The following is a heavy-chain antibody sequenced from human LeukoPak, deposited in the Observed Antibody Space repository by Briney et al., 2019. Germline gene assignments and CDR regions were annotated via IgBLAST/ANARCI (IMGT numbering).Heavy chain of an antibody. D-gene: IGHD5/OR15-5a*01. V-gene: IGHV3-7*01. CDR3: ARDRVSIQH. CDR2: INLDGSEK. CDR1: GFTFSTYW. J-gene: IGHJ1*01. Sequence: GGSLRLSCAASGFTFSTYWMTWVRQAPGKGLEWVANINLDGSEKYYVDSVKGRFTISRDNAKNSLYLQMNSLRAEDTAVYYCARDRVSIQHWGQGTLVTVSS.